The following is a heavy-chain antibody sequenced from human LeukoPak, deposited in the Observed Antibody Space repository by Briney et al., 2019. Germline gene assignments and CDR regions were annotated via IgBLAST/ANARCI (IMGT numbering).Heavy chain of an antibody. CDR1: GFTFCNYW. D-gene: IGHD1-26*01. J-gene: IGHJ4*02. CDR3: AREIVGAIKSYFDY. Sequence: GGSLRLSCTASGFTFCNYWMSWVRQAPGKGLEWVANIRQDGGLKHYVDSVKGRFTISRDNAENSLYLQMRSLRAEDTAVYYCAREIVGAIKSYFDYWGQGTLVTASS. V-gene: IGHV3-7*01. CDR2: IRQDGGLK.